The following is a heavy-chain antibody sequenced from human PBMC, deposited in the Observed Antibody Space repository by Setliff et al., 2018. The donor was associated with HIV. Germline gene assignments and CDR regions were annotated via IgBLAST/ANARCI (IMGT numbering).Heavy chain of an antibody. Sequence: SETLSLTCTVSGGSISSSSYYWGRIRQPPGKGLEWIGNIFYSGHTFYNPSLKSRVTISVDTSKNQFSLKLSSVTAADTAVYYCARGIAAAGRWGQGTLVTVSS. V-gene: IGHV4-39*07. J-gene: IGHJ4*02. CDR3: ARGIAAAGR. CDR1: GGSISSSSYY. CDR2: IFYSGHT. D-gene: IGHD6-13*01.